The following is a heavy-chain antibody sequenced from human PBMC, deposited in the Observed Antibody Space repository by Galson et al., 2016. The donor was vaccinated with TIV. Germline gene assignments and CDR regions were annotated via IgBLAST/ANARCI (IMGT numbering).Heavy chain of an antibody. V-gene: IGHV4-4*09. CDR1: YVHISDYY. J-gene: IGHJ5*02. CDR3: ARDRGAGGKGFDP. Sequence: SETLSLTCTVSYVHISDYYWNWIRQPPGKGLEWIGYFYTSGNTNYNPSLKSRVTISVDTSKNQISLQLNSVTAEDTAMYYCARDRGAGGKGFDPWGQGTLVTVSS. D-gene: IGHD3-10*01. CDR2: FYTSGNT.